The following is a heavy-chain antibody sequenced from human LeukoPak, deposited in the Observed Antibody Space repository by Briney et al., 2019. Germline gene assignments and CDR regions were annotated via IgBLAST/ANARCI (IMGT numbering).Heavy chain of an antibody. Sequence: AASVKVSCKASGYTFTNYYMHWVRQAPGQGLEWMGILNPSSGSTAYAQKFQGRVTMTRDTSTSTVYMELSSLRSEDTAVYYCARDEATGWFDPWGQRTLVIVFS. CDR1: GYTFTNYY. CDR2: LNPSSGST. V-gene: IGHV1-46*01. D-gene: IGHD5-24*01. CDR3: ARDEATGWFDP. J-gene: IGHJ5*02.